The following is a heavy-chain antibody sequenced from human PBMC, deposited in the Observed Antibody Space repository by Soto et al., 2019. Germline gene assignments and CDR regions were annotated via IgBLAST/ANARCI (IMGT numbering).Heavy chain of an antibody. CDR1: GLTFSSYA. CDR3: AKDLTRYYDSSCYNYFDY. D-gene: IGHD3-22*01. Sequence: PGGSLRLSCAASGLTFSSYAMSWVRQAPGKGLEWVSAISGSGGSTYYADSVKGRFTISRDNSKNTLYLQMNSLRAEDTAVYYCAKDLTRYYDSSCYNYFDYWGQGPLVTVSS. J-gene: IGHJ4*02. CDR2: ISGSGGST. V-gene: IGHV3-23*01.